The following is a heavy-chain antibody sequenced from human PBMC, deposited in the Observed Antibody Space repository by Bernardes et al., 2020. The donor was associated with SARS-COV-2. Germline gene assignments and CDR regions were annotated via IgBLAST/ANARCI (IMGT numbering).Heavy chain of an antibody. V-gene: IGHV1-2*02. Sequence: ASVKVSCKASGYPFTGYYMHWVRQAPGQGLEWMGWINPNSGGTNYAQNFQGRVTMTRDTSISTAYMELSRLRSDDTAVYYCAIPPTNYDRYGMDVWGQGTTVTVS. CDR3: AIPPTNYDRYGMDV. D-gene: IGHD3-22*01. CDR1: GYPFTGYY. J-gene: IGHJ6*02. CDR2: INPNSGGT.